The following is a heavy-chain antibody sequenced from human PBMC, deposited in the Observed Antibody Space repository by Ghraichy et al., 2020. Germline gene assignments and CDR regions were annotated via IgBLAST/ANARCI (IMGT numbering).Heavy chain of an antibody. CDR3: AKASYYYDSSGHGYFQH. J-gene: IGHJ1*01. V-gene: IGHV3-23*01. CDR1: GFTFNNYA. Sequence: LSLTCAASGFTFNNYAMTWVRQAPGKGLEWVSAIGASGGSVYYADSVKGRFTISRDNSKNTLYLQMNSLRAEDTAVYYCAKASYYYDSSGHGYFQHWGQGTLVIVSS. CDR2: IGASGGSV. D-gene: IGHD3-22*01.